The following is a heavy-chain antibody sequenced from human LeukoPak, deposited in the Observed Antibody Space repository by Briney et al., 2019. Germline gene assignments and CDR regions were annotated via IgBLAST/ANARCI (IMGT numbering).Heavy chain of an antibody. CDR2: IYYSGST. CDR1: GGSMNGYY. CDR3: ARDSRSYYDSRGYYGTFDY. V-gene: IGHV4-59*01. J-gene: IGHJ4*02. D-gene: IGHD3-22*01. Sequence: SETLSLTCTVSGGSMNGYYRSWIRQPPGKGLEWIGYIYYSGSTNYSPSLKSRVTISVDTSKNQFSLKLSSVTAADTAVYYCARDSRSYYDSRGYYGTFDYWGQGTLVTVSS.